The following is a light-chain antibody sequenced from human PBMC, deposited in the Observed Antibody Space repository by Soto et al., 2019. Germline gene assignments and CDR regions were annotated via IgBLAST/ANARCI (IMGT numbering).Light chain of an antibody. J-gene: IGKJ3*01. CDR2: AAS. V-gene: IGKV3-15*01. CDR3: QQYNNWTRTT. CDR1: QSVRCN. Sequence: EIVMTQSPATLSVSPVERATLSCSASQSVRCNLAWYQQKPGQAPRLLLYAASTRATRIPARFSGSGSGTEFTLTIISLQAEEFAGYYCQQYNNWTRTTFGPGPKVHIK.